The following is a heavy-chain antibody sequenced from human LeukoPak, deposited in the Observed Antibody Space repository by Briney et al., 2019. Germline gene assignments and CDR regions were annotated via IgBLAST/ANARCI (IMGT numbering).Heavy chain of an antibody. J-gene: IGHJ4*02. D-gene: IGHD3-22*01. CDR1: GYTFTSYG. CDR3: ARYAAYDGYDY. CDR2: ISAYNGNT. Sequence: GASVKVSCKASGYTFTSYGISWVRQAPGQGLEWMGRISAYNGNTNYAQKLQGRVTMTTDTSTSTAYMELRSLRSDDTAVYYCARYAAYDGYDYWAREPWSPSPQ. V-gene: IGHV1-18*01.